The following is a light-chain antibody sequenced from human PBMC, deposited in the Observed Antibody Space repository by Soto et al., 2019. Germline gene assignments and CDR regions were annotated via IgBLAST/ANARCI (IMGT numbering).Light chain of an antibody. V-gene: IGKV3-20*01. CDR3: QQYGSPPGT. CDR2: GAS. J-gene: IGKJ1*01. CDR1: QSVSSGY. Sequence: EIVLTQSPVNLSLSPGERATLSCRASQSVSSGYLAWYQQKPGQAPRLLLYGASSRATGIPDKFSGSGSGTDFTLTISRLEAEDFAVYYCQQYGSPPGTFGQGTKVEIK.